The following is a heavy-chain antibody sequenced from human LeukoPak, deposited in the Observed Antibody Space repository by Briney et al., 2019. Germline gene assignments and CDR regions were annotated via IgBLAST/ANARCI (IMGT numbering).Heavy chain of an antibody. J-gene: IGHJ4*02. CDR3: ARTTRCSGGSCYLPFDY. V-gene: IGHV6-1*01. CDR2: TYYRSKWYN. CDR1: GDSVSSNSAA. Sequence: SQTLSLTCAISGDSVSSNSAAWNWIRQSPSRGLEWLGRTYYRSKWYNDYAVSVKSRITINPDTSKNQFSLRLNSVTPEDTAVYYCARTTRCSGGSCYLPFDYWGQGTLVTVSS. D-gene: IGHD2-15*01.